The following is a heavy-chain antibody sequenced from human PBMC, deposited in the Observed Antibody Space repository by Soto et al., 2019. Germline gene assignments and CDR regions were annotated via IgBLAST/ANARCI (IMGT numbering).Heavy chain of an antibody. D-gene: IGHD2-2*01. CDR1: GGTFSSYA. V-gene: IGHV1-69*01. CDR2: VIPISGTA. CDR3: ARSQGSSTSLEIYYYYYYGMDV. Sequence: QVQLVQSGAEVKKPGSSVKVSCKASGGTFSSYAISWVRQAPGQGLEWMGGVIPISGTAKYAQKFQGRVTITADEPTSTAYRELSSLRSEDTAVYYCARSQGSSTSLEIYYYYYYGMDVWGQGTTVTVSS. J-gene: IGHJ6*02.